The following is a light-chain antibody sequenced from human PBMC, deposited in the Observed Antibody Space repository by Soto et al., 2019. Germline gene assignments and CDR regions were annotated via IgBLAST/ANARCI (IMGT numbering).Light chain of an antibody. Sequence: EIVLTQSPGTLSLSPGERATLSCRASQSVSSSYLAWYQQKPGQAPRLLIYGASSRATGIPDRFSGSGSGTDLNLTNKRMEPEDFAVYYCQQYGSSPLGTFGQGTKLKIK. CDR1: QSVSSSY. CDR3: QQYGSSPLGT. CDR2: GAS. V-gene: IGKV3-20*01. J-gene: IGKJ2*02.